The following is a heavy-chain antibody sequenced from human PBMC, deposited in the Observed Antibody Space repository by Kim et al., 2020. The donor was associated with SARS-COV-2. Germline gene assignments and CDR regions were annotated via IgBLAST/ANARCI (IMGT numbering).Heavy chain of an antibody. CDR3: ARGGYCNGASCYSGYYYFG. J-gene: IGHJ4*02. D-gene: IGHD2-15*01. Sequence: SVKVSCKASGGTFSNYAINWVRQAPGQGLEWMGGIIPIFGITNYPQKFQGRVTITADESTSTAYMELSSLRSEDTAVYYCARGGYCNGASCYSGYYYFGWGQGTLVTVSS. CDR2: IIPIFGIT. CDR1: GGTFSNYA. V-gene: IGHV1-69*13.